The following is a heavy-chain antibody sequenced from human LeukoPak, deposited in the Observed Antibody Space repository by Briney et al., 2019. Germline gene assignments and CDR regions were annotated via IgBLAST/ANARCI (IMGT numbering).Heavy chain of an antibody. V-gene: IGHV3-9*01. CDR3: AKDRISTAMVTIDY. D-gene: IGHD5-18*01. J-gene: IGHJ4*02. CDR2: ISWNSGSI. CDR1: GFTFDDYA. Sequence: PGGSLRLSCAASGFTFDDYAMHWVRQAPGKGLEWVSGISWNSGSIGYADSVKGRSTISRDNAKNSLYLQMNSLRAEDTALYYCAKDRISTAMVTIDYWGQGTLVTVSS.